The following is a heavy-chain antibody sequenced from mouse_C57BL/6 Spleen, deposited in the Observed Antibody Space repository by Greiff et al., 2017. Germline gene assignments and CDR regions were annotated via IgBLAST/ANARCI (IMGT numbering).Heavy chain of an antibody. CDR3: ARPTITTVVARDFDY. CDR2: ISSGSSTI. Sequence: EVQLQESGGGLVKPGGSLKLSCAASGFTFSDYGMHWVRQAPEKGLEWVAYISSGSSTIYYADTVKGRFTISRDNATNTLFLQMTSLRSEDTAMYYCARPTITTVVARDFDYWGQGTTLTVSS. CDR1: GFTFSDYG. J-gene: IGHJ2*01. V-gene: IGHV5-17*01. D-gene: IGHD1-1*01.